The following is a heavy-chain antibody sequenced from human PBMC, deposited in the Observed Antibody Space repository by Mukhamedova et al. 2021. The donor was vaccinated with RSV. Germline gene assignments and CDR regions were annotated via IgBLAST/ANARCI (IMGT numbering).Heavy chain of an antibody. J-gene: IGHJ4*02. D-gene: IGHD2-15*01. V-gene: IGHV3-23*01. CDR3: AKVGDRSARYCSGGSCYSRGVIFDY. Sequence: GGSTYYADSVKGRFTISRDNSKNTLYLQMNSLRAEDTAVYYCAKVGDRSARYCSGGSCYSRGVIFDYWGQGTLVTVSS. CDR2: GGST.